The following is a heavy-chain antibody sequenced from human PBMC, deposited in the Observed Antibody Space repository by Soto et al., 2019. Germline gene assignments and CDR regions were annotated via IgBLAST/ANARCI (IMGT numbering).Heavy chain of an antibody. CDR2: IIPIFGTA. D-gene: IGHD3-3*01. V-gene: IGHV1-69*13. CDR1: AVTFSGYA. Sequence: SVRVSCNASAVTFSGYAISGVRHAPGQGLEWMGGIIPIFGTATKAQKFQGRVTITADESTSTASMELSSLRSQDTSVYSSSSTKSFGVVIKGSFDYWGQGTLVTVSS. J-gene: IGHJ4*02. CDR3: SSTKSFGVVIKGSFDY.